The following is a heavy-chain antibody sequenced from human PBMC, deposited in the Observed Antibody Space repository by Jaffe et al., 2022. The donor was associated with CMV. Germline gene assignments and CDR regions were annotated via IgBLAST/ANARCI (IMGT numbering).Heavy chain of an antibody. CDR1: GFTFSSYG. Sequence: QVQLVESGGGVVQPGRSLRLSCAASGFTFSSYGMHWVRQAPGKGLEWVAVISYDGSNKYYADSVKGRFTISRDNSKNTLYLQMNSLRAEDTAVYYCAKELRYFDWLLRYYFDYWGQGTLVTVSS. D-gene: IGHD3-9*01. V-gene: IGHV3-30*18. CDR3: AKELRYFDWLLRYYFDY. J-gene: IGHJ4*02. CDR2: ISYDGSNK.